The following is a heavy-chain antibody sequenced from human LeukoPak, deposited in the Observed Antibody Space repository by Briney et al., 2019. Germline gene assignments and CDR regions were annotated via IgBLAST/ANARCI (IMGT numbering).Heavy chain of an antibody. CDR3: ARPARYCSGGSCWDY. CDR2: IYYSGNT. Sequence: PSETLSLTCTVSGNSISSYYWSWIRQPPGKGLEWIGNIYYSGNTNYNPSLKSRVTISVDTSKNQFSLKLTSVTAADTAIYYCARPARYCSGGSCWDYWGQGTLVTVSS. D-gene: IGHD2-15*01. J-gene: IGHJ4*02. CDR1: GNSISSYY. V-gene: IGHV4-59*01.